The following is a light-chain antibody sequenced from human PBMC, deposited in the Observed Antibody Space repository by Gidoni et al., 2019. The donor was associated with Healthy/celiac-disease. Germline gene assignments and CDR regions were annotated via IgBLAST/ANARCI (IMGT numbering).Light chain of an antibody. CDR1: QSISSW. CDR2: KAS. Sequence: DIQMTQSPSTLSASVGDRVTITCRASQSISSWLAWYQQKPGKAPKLLIYKASSLESGVPSRFRGRGSGTEFTLTIRSLPPDDFATYYCQQYNSYRPWTFGQGTKVEIK. CDR3: QQYNSYRPWT. V-gene: IGKV1-5*03. J-gene: IGKJ1*01.